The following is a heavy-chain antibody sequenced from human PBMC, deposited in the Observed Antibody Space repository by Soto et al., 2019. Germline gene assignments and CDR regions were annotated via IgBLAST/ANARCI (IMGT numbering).Heavy chain of an antibody. CDR3: VKYTVTEDLGEA. CDR2: VSRAGTYT. D-gene: IGHD3-16*01. J-gene: IGHJ5*02. V-gene: IGHV3-23*01. Sequence: EVQLLESGGDVVRPGGSLRLSCAASGFTFSSYAMGSVRQAPGKGLEWVAGVSRAGTYTFYADSVRGRFSISRDNSLDTVDLYMNALRGDDTAVYFCVKYTVTEDLGEAWCQGTLVSVSS. CDR1: GFTFSSYA.